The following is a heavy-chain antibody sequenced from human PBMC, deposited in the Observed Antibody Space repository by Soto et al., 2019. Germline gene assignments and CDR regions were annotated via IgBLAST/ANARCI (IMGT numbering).Heavy chain of an antibody. CDR2: ISGGGGGT. Sequence: EVQLLESGGDLVQPGGSLRLSCAASGFTFSSYAMSWVRQAPGRGLEWVSAISGGGGGTYYADSVKGRFTISRDNSENTLYLQMNRLRAEDTAVYYCAKGRPNGYSYGHYFDYWGQGSLVTVSS. CDR3: AKGRPNGYSYGHYFDY. D-gene: IGHD5-12*01. V-gene: IGHV3-23*01. CDR1: GFTFSSYA. J-gene: IGHJ4*02.